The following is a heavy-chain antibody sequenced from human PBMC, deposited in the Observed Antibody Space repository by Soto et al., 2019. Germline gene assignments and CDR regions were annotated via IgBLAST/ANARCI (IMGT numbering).Heavy chain of an antibody. V-gene: IGHV3-30*18. Sequence: QVQLVESGGGVVQPGRSLRLSCAASGFTFSSYGVHWVRQAPGKGLEWVASVSYDGSNKHYADSVKGRFTISRDNSRNTLDLQMTSLRAEDTAVNYCAKDTYYYDRSGYYTYDHWGQGTQVTVSS. D-gene: IGHD3-22*01. J-gene: IGHJ4*02. CDR3: AKDTYYYDRSGYYTYDH. CDR2: VSYDGSNK. CDR1: GFTFSSYG.